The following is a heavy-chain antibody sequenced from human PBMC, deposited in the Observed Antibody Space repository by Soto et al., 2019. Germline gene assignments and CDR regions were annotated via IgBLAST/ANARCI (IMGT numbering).Heavy chain of an antibody. Sequence: GGSLRLCCAASGFTFSSYEMNWVRQAPGKGLEWVSYISSSGSTIYYADSVKGRFTISRDNAKNSLYLQMNSLRAEDTAVYYCARDYHLALNYYGMGVWGQGTTVTVSS. CDR3: ARDYHLALNYYGMGV. V-gene: IGHV3-48*03. CDR1: GFTFSSYE. D-gene: IGHD3-3*02. J-gene: IGHJ6*02. CDR2: ISSSGSTI.